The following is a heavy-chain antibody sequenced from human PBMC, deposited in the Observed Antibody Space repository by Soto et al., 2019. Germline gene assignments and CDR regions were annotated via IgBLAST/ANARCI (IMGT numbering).Heavy chain of an antibody. CDR3: ARLDTALDY. D-gene: IGHD5-18*01. Sequence: QVQLQESCPGLVKPSETLSLTCTVSGGSVSSGSYYWSWIRQPPGKGLEWIGYIYYSVSPSYNPSLKSRVTISQDTSKNQFSLSLRSVTAADTAVYYCARLDTALDYWGQGTLVTVSS. CDR1: GGSVSSGSYY. CDR2: IYYSVSP. V-gene: IGHV4-61*01. J-gene: IGHJ4*02.